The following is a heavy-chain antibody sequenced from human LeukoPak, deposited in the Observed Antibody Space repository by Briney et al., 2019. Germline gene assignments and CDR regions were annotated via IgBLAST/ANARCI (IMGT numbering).Heavy chain of an antibody. CDR3: VRESGFGELFPFAFDI. Sequence: GGSLRLSCAASGFTFSSYAMHWVRQAPGKGLEWVAVISYDGSNKYYADSVKSRFTISRDNSKNTLYLQMNSLRAEDTAVYYCVRESGFGELFPFAFDIWGHGTVVTVSS. CDR1: GFTFSSYA. V-gene: IGHV3-30-3*01. J-gene: IGHJ3*02. D-gene: IGHD3-10*01. CDR2: ISYDGSNK.